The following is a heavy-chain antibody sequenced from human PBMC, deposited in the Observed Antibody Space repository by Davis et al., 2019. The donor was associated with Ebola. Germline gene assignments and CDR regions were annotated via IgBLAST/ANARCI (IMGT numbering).Heavy chain of an antibody. D-gene: IGHD6-19*01. CDR1: GFTFSGSD. CDR2: IRSKANSYAT. J-gene: IGHJ4*02. CDR3: TRPGYSSGRDY. V-gene: IGHV3-73*01. Sequence: GESLKISCAASGFTFSGSDMHWVRQASGKGLEWVGRIRSKANSYATAYAASVKGRFTISRDDSKNTAYLQMNSLKTEDTAVYYCTRPGYSSGRDYWGQGTLVTVSS.